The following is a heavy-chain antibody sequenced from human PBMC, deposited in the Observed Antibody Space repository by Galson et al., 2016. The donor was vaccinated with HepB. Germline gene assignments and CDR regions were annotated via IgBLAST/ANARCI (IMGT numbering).Heavy chain of an antibody. CDR2: IYQTGTA. CDR3: ARGTLGTTATMAFDY. CDR1: GASISNDYW. D-gene: IGHD1-26*01. V-gene: IGHV4-4*02. Sequence: SETLSLTCAVSGASISNDYWWSWVRQSPEKGFEWLGKIYQTGTANYNPSFTRRATISVDTSKNQISLRLDSVTAADTAVYYCARGTLGTTATMAFDYWGQGTLVSVSS. J-gene: IGHJ4*02.